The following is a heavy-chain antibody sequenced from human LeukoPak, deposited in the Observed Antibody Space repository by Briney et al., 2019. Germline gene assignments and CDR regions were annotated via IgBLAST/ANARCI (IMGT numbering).Heavy chain of an antibody. Sequence: ASVKVSCKASGYTFTDNYMHWVRQAPGQGLEWMGLMNPTSGGTNYAQKFQGRVTMTRDTSISTAYMELSRLRSDDTAVYYCASVPHVWSAFDIWGQGTMVTVSS. CDR2: MNPTSGGT. V-gene: IGHV1-2*02. D-gene: IGHD3-3*02. J-gene: IGHJ3*02. CDR1: GYTFTDNY. CDR3: ASVPHVWSAFDI.